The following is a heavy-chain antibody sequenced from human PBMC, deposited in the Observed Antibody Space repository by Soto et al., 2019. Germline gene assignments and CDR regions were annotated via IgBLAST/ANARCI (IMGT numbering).Heavy chain of an antibody. J-gene: IGHJ6*02. CDR3: ARDRGYDAHDYYYNAMDV. Sequence: LRLSCISSGFTFRTYTMNWVRQAPGKGLEWVSGIRGFSPYTFYAESVKGRFTISRDNAKNSLYLQMNSLRAEDTAVYYCARDRGYDAHDYYYNAMDVWGQGTAVTVSS. CDR1: GFTFRTYT. D-gene: IGHD3-10*01. V-gene: IGHV3-21*01. CDR2: IRGFSPYT.